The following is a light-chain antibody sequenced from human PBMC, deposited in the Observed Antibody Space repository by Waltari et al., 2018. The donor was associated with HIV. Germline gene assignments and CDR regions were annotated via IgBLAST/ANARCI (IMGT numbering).Light chain of an antibody. CDR3: QSYDNVLTAVI. V-gene: IGLV1-40*01. CDR2: GNN. J-gene: IGLJ2*01. CDR1: TSNLGANFD. Sequence: QSVLTQPPSVSGAPGKTVTVSCTWSTSNLGANFDVPWYQHLPGTAPKLPLYGNNNRPSGVPARFSGSRSGSSASLAITGLQAEDEADYYCQSYDNVLTAVIFGGGTKVTVL.